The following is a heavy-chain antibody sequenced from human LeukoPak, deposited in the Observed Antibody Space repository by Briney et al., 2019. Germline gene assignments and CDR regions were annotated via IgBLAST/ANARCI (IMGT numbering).Heavy chain of an antibody. D-gene: IGHD5-24*01. J-gene: IGHJ4*02. CDR2: ISGSGGST. V-gene: IGHV3-23*01. Sequence: GGSLRLSCAASGFTFSSYAMSWVRQAPGKGLEWVSAISGSGGSTYYADSVKGRFTITRDNSKNTLYLQMNSLRAEDTAVYYCAKGGRYTPLLFDYWGQGTLVTVSS. CDR3: AKGGRYTPLLFDY. CDR1: GFTFSSYA.